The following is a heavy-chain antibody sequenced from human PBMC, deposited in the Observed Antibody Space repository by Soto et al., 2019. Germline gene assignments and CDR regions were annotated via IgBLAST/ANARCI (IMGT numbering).Heavy chain of an antibody. D-gene: IGHD6-19*01. J-gene: IGHJ4*02. Sequence: EVQLLESGGGLVQPGGSLRLSCAASGFTFSSYAMSWVHQAPGKGLEWVSAISGSGGSTYYAGSVKGRFTISRDNSKNTLNMQTNSLVAEDTAVYYCAKRKEFGLVLFDSWGQGTLVTVSS. V-gene: IGHV3-23*01. CDR2: ISGSGGST. CDR1: GFTFSSYA. CDR3: AKRKEFGLVLFDS.